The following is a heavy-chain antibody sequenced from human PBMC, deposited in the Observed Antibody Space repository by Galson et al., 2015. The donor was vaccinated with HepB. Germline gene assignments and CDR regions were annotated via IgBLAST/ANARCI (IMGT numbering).Heavy chain of an antibody. V-gene: IGHV6-1*01. CDR2: TLYRFKWYQ. J-gene: IGHJ5*02. Sequence: CAISGDSVSNNSAAWNWIRQSPSRGLEWLGRTLYRFKWYQEYAVSVESRITINADRSKNQFSLHLTSMTPEDTAVYYCVRVESSSWNGNWFDPWGQGTLVTVSS. CDR3: VRVESSSWNGNWFDP. D-gene: IGHD6-13*01. CDR1: GDSVSNNSAA.